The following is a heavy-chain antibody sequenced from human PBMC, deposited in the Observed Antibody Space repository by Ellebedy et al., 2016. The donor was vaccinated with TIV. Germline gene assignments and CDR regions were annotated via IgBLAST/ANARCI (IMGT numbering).Heavy chain of an antibody. CDR1: GGSISSGSYY. CDR2: IYTSGST. Sequence: SETLSLXCTVSGGSISSGSYYWSWIRQPAGKGLEWIGRIYTSGSTNYNPSLKSRVTMSVDTSKNQFSLKLSSVTAADTAVYYCARVITGIFWDWGQGTLVTVSS. J-gene: IGHJ4*02. V-gene: IGHV4-61*02. CDR3: ARVITGIFWD. D-gene: IGHD3-9*01.